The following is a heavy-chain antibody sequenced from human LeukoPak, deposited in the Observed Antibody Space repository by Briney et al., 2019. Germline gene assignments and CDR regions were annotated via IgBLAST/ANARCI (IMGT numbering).Heavy chain of an antibody. CDR2: IYSGGDT. Sequence: GGSLRLSCEVSGVTVTSSYMSWVRQAPGKGLEWVSVIYSGGDTYYADSVKGRCTVSRDISKNTLYLQMNSLRAEDTAVYYCAREDGIRAFDYWGQGTLVTVSS. J-gene: IGHJ4*02. CDR1: GVTVTSSY. CDR3: AREDGIRAFDY. V-gene: IGHV3-66*01.